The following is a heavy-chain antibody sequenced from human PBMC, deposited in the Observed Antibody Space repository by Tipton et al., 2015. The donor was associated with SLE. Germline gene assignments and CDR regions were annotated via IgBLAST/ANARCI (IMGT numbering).Heavy chain of an antibody. CDR1: GFSFSTFSSYT. V-gene: IGHV3-21*04. CDR3: AKGGISSTGLQY. D-gene: IGHD6-13*01. J-gene: IGHJ4*02. Sequence: SLRLSCAASGFSFSTFSSYTMNWIRQAPGKGLEWVSSISSSSSYIYYSDSVKGRFTISRDNSKNTLYLQMNSPRAEDTAVYSCAKGGISSTGLQYWGRGSLVTVSS. CDR2: ISSSSSYI.